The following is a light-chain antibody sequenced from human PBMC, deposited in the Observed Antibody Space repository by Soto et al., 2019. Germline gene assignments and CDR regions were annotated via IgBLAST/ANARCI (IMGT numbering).Light chain of an antibody. Sequence: QSALTQPASVSGSPEQSITISCIGTSSDVGGYNYVSWYQQHPGKAPKLMIYEVSNRPSGVSNRFSGSKSGNTASLTISGLQAEDEADYYCNSYTKSSTLNWVFGGGTKLTVL. CDR1: SSDVGGYNY. CDR2: EVS. V-gene: IGLV2-14*01. J-gene: IGLJ3*02. CDR3: NSYTKSSTLNWV.